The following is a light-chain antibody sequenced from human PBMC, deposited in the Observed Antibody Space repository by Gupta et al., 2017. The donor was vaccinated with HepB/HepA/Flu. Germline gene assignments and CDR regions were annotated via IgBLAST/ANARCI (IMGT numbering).Light chain of an antibody. Sequence: DIQMIQSPSSVSASVGDRVTITCRATQSIGTWLAWYQQKPGKAPKLLIYGASNLQSGVPSRFSGSGSGTVFSLTISSLQSEDFGTFYCQQANSFPHTFGQWTRLEI. J-gene: IGKJ5*01. CDR3: QQANSFPHT. CDR2: GAS. V-gene: IGKV1-12*01. CDR1: QSIGTW.